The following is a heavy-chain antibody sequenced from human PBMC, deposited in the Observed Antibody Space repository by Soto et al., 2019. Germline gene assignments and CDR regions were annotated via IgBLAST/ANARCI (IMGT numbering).Heavy chain of an antibody. CDR2: IYYSGST. Sequence: SETLSLTCTVSGGSISSYYWSWIRQPPGKGLEWIGYIYYSGSTNYNPSLKSRVTISVDTSKNQFSLKLSSVTAADTAVYYCARGSFWSGYYDLDYWGQGTLVTVSS. D-gene: IGHD3-3*01. J-gene: IGHJ4*02. CDR1: GGSISSYY. CDR3: ARGSFWSGYYDLDY. V-gene: IGHV4-59*08.